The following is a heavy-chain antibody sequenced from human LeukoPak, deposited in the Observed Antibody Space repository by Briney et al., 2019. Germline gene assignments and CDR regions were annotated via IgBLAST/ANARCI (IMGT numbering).Heavy chain of an antibody. V-gene: IGHV4-34*01. CDR1: GGSFSGYY. Sequence: PSETLSLTCAVYGGSFSGYYWSWIRQPPGKGLEWIGEINHSGSTNYNPSPKSRVPISVDTSKNQFSLKLSSVTAADTAVYYCARTRGYYDSSGYYYKYYFDYWGQGTLVTVSS. D-gene: IGHD3-22*01. J-gene: IGHJ4*02. CDR2: INHSGST. CDR3: ARTRGYYDSSGYYYKYYFDY.